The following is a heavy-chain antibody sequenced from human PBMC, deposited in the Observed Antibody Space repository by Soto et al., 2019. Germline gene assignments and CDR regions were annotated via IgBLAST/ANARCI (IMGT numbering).Heavy chain of an antibody. CDR1: GFTFSSYG. Sequence: GGSLRLSCAASGFTFSSYGMHWVRQAPGKGLEWVAVISYDGTNKYYADSVKGQFTISRDNSKNTLYLQMNSLRAEETAVYYCAKDSDGSGSYYMGYWGQGTLVTVSA. CDR3: AKDSDGSGSYYMGY. V-gene: IGHV3-30*18. CDR2: ISYDGTNK. J-gene: IGHJ4*02. D-gene: IGHD3-10*01.